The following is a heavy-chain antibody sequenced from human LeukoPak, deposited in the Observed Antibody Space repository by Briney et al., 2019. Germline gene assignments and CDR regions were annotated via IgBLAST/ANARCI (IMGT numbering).Heavy chain of an antibody. V-gene: IGHV3-7*03. D-gene: IGHD6-19*01. J-gene: IGHJ5*02. CDR3: ASGKGSSGWSNNRWFDP. CDR2: IKQDGSEK. CDR1: GFTFSSYW. Sequence: GGSLRLSCAASGFTFSSYWMSWVRQAPGKGLEWVANIKQDGSEKYYVDSVKGRFTISRDNAKNSLYLQMNSLRAEDTAVYYCASGKGSSGWSNNRWFDPWGQGTLVTVSS.